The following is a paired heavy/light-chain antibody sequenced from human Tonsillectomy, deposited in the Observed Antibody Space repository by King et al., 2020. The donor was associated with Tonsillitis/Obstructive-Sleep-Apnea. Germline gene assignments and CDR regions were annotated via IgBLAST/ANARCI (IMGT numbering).Heavy chain of an antibody. J-gene: IGHJ3*01. D-gene: IGHD1-26*01. CDR1: GFTFTTAG. V-gene: IGHV3-30*18. CDR3: VKDLGRNQLLSFGFDV. CDR2: ISYQGTYK. Sequence: QVQLVESGGGVVQPGRALQLSCAASGFTFTTAGMHWVRQAPGKRLEWVAVISYQGTYKYYAQSVKGRFTISRDNSNNMLHLQMNSLRPEDTAVYFCVKDLGRNQLLSFGFDVWGQGAMVAVSS.
Light chain of an antibody. CDR1: SGSIASNY. J-gene: IGLJ2*01. V-gene: IGLV6-57*01. CDR3: QSFDADNYVF. Sequence: NFLLTQPHSVSESPGKTVTISCTRSSGSIASNYVQWYQQRPGSAPTTVIYEDDQRPSGVPDRFSGSIDSSSNSASLTISGLKTEDEADYYCQSFDADNYVFFGGGTKVTVL. CDR2: EDD.